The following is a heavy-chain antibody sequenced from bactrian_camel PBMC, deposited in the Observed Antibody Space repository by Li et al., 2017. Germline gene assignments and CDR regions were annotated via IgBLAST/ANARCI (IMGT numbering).Heavy chain of an antibody. V-gene: IGHV3S54*01. Sequence: HVQLVESGGDSVQTGESLRLSCAASGNTYGINCWAWFRQAPGKEREVVARSHAAGVVADYADSVEGRFTMSRDNAKNTVDLQMNSLKPDDSAMHYCAASDTLGCTRGSMGRSDFNYRGQGTQVTVS. J-gene: IGHJ4*01. CDR2: SHAAGVVA. D-gene: IGHD1*01. CDR3: AASDTLGCTRGSMGRSDFNY. CDR1: GNTYGINC.